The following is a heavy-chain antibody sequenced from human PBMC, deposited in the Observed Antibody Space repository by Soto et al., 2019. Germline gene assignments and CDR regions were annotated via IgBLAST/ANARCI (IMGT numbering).Heavy chain of an antibody. CDR1: GFSVSSHY. Sequence: EVQLVESGGDLIQPGGSLRLSCSASGFSVSSHYMNWVRQAPGRGLEWVSIIYSGTSTFYADSVKGRFTISRDDSKGTLYLQRNNLRAEDTAVYYCARESGTKNDYYGMDVWGQGTTVTVS. V-gene: IGHV3-53*01. CDR2: IYSGTST. D-gene: IGHD1-1*01. J-gene: IGHJ6*02. CDR3: ARESGTKNDYYGMDV.